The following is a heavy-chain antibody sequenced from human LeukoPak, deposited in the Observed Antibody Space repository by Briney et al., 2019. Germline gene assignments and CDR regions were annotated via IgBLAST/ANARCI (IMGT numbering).Heavy chain of an antibody. CDR1: GYTFTGYY. D-gene: IGHD3-10*01. V-gene: IGHV1-2*02. CDR2: INPNSGGT. Sequence: ASVKVSCKASGYTFTGYYIHWVRQAPGQGLERMGWINPNSGGTNYAQKFQGRVTMTRDTSISTAYMELSSLISDDTAVYYCARDPGSNWFDPWGQGTLVTVSS. CDR3: ARDPGSNWFDP. J-gene: IGHJ5*02.